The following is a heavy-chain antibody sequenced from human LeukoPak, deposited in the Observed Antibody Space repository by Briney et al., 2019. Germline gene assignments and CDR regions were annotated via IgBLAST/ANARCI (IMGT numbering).Heavy chain of an antibody. Sequence: GGSLRLSCAASGFTFSSYSMNWVRQAPGKGLEGVSFISSSSGYIFYADSVKGRFTISRDNAKNSLYLQMNSLRAEDTAVYYCAREVIAAAGAGDFYYYSGMDVWGQGTTVTVSS. D-gene: IGHD6-13*01. CDR3: AREVIAAAGAGDFYYYSGMDV. J-gene: IGHJ6*02. CDR1: GFTFSSYS. CDR2: ISSSSGYI. V-gene: IGHV3-21*01.